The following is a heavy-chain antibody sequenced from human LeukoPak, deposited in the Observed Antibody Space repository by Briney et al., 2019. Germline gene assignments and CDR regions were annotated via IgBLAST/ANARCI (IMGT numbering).Heavy chain of an antibody. Sequence: GGSLRLSCAVSGFTFSSYGMHWVRQAPGKGLEWVAVISYDGSNKYYADSVKGRFTISRDNSKNTLYLQMNSLRAEDTAVYCCVGGYNFGFWGQGTLVTVSS. D-gene: IGHD6-25*01. CDR1: GFTFSSYG. V-gene: IGHV3-30*03. J-gene: IGHJ4*02. CDR2: ISYDGSNK. CDR3: VGGYNFGF.